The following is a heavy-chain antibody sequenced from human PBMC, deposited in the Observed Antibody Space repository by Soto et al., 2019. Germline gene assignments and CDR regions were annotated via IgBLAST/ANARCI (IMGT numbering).Heavy chain of an antibody. J-gene: IGHJ1*01. CDR1: GYNFSNLW. CDR2: IYPCDHET. D-gene: IGHD3-9*01. CDR3: ARRHPSSSYFES. Sequence: ESVKISCQCSGYNFSNLWSGWVRQLPWQGLEWMGIIYPCDHETRYSPSFLGKVTISAETSINTAYLQWSSLEASDSAFYFCARRHPSSSYFESWGQGDLVTVSA. V-gene: IGHV5-51*01.